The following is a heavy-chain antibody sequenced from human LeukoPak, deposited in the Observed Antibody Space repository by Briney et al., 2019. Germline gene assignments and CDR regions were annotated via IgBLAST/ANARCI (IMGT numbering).Heavy chain of an antibody. D-gene: IGHD3-3*01. J-gene: IGHJ5*02. CDR2: IYTREST. V-gene: IGHV4-61*02. Sequence: SETLSLTCTVSGGSISSGSYYWTWIRQPAGKGLEWIGRIYTRESTNYNPSLKSRVTISADTSKNQFSLKLTSVTAADTAVYYCARDLTILSQNGEDNWFDPWGQGTLVTVSS. CDR1: GGSISSGSYY. CDR3: ARDLTILSQNGEDNWFDP.